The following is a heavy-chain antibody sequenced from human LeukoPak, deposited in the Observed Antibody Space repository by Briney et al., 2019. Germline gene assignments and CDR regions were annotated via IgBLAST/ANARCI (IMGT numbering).Heavy chain of an antibody. CDR3: ARGYCSSISCNWLGP. V-gene: IGHV3-53*01. Sequence: GGSLRLSCAASGFTVSSDYMSWVRQASGKGLEWVSVIYSGGSTYYADSVKGRFTISRDNSKNTLNLQINSLRAEDTAVYYCARGYCSSISCNWLGPWGQGTLVTVSS. CDR2: IYSGGST. CDR1: GFTVSSDY. D-gene: IGHD2-2*01. J-gene: IGHJ5*02.